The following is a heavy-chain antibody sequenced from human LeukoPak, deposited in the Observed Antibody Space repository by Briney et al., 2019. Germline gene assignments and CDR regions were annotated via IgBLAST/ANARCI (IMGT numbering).Heavy chain of an antibody. CDR3: ARGGIAARAIYYYYYMDV. CDR2: INSDGSST. D-gene: IGHD6-6*01. Sequence: GGSLRLSCAASGFTFSSYWMHWVRQAPGKGLVWVSRINSDGSSTYYADSVKGRFTISRDNSKNTLYLQMNSLRAEDTAVYYCARGGIAARAIYYYYYMDVWGKGTTVTVSS. CDR1: GFTFSSYW. J-gene: IGHJ6*03. V-gene: IGHV3-74*01.